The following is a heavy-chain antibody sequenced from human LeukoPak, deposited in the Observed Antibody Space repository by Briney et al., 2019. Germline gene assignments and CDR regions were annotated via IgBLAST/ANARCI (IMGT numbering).Heavy chain of an antibody. CDR1: GGSISSYY. Sequence: PSETLSLTCTVSGGSISSYYWSWIRQPPGKGLEWIGYIYYSGSTNYNPSLKSRVTISVDTYKNQFSLKLSSVTAADTAVYYCARGRFLEWSYGGYYFDYWGQGTLVIVSS. D-gene: IGHD3-3*01. V-gene: IGHV4-59*01. CDR2: IYYSGST. J-gene: IGHJ4*02. CDR3: ARGRFLEWSYGGYYFDY.